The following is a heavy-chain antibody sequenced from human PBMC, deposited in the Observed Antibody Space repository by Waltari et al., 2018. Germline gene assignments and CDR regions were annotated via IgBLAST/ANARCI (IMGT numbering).Heavy chain of an antibody. CDR2: INHSGST. Sequence: QVQLQQWGAGLLKPSETLSLTCAVYGGSFSGYYWSWIRPPPGKGLEWIGEINHSGSTNYNPSLKSRVTISVDTSKNQFSLKLSSVTAADTAVYYCARRRTLRAKTTVTTGSMDVWGQGTTVTVSS. V-gene: IGHV4-34*01. CDR3: ARRRTLRAKTTVTTGSMDV. CDR1: GGSFSGYY. J-gene: IGHJ6*02. D-gene: IGHD4-17*01.